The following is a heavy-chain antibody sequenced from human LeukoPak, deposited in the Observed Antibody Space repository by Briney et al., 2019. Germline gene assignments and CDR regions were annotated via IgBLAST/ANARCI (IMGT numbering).Heavy chain of an antibody. V-gene: IGHV3-30*03. Sequence: PGRSLRLSCAASGFAFSSYGMHWVRQAPGKGLEWVAVISYDGSNKYYADSVKGRFTISRDNSKNTLYLQMNSLRAEDTAVYYCASRYGGNSVWHFDYWGQGTLVTVSS. J-gene: IGHJ4*02. CDR3: ASRYGGNSVWHFDY. CDR2: ISYDGSNK. D-gene: IGHD4-23*01. CDR1: GFAFSSYG.